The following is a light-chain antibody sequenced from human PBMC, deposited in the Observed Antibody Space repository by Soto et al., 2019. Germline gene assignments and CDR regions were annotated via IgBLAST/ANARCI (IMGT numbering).Light chain of an antibody. V-gene: IGLV9-49*01. CDR1: SGYSNYK. J-gene: IGLJ2*01. Sequence: QSVLPQPPSASASLGASVTLTCTLSSGYSNYKVDWYQQRPGKGPRFVMRVGTGGIVGSKGDGIPDRFSVLGTGLNRYLTIKNVHEEDESDYHCGADHGSGSNVVFVVFGGGTQLTVL. CDR3: GADHGSGSNVVFVV. CDR2: VGTGGIVG.